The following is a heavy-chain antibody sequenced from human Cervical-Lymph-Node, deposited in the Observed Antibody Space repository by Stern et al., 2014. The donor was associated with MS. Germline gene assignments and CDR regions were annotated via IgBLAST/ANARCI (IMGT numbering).Heavy chain of an antibody. J-gene: IGHJ4*02. CDR2: IYTSGST. CDR3: ARTVYSSGWQYDY. V-gene: IGHV4-61*02. D-gene: IGHD6-19*01. CDR1: GGSISSGSYY. Sequence: QVQLQESGPGLVKPSQTLSLTCTVSGGSISSGSYYWSWIRQPAGKGLEWIGRIYTSGSTHYNPSLKSRVTISVDTSQHQFSLTLSPVTAADTAVYYCARTVYSSGWQYDYWGQGALVTVTS.